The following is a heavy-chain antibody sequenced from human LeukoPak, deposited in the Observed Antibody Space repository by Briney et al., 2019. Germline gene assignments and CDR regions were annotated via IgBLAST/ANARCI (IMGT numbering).Heavy chain of an antibody. J-gene: IGHJ6*03. CDR2: IIPIFGTA. CDR3: AREGTYCSSTSCYYYYYMDV. Sequence: ASVKVSCKASGGTFSSYAISWVRQAPGQGLEWTGGIIPIFGTANYAQKFQGRVTITADESTSTAYMELSSLRSEDTAVYYCAREGTYCSSTSCYYYYYMDVWGKGTTVTVSS. V-gene: IGHV1-69*13. D-gene: IGHD2-2*01. CDR1: GGTFSSYA.